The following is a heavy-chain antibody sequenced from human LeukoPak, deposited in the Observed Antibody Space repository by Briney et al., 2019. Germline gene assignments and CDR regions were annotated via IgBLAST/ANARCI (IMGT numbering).Heavy chain of an antibody. Sequence: GGSLRLSCTASGFTVSSYYMSWVRQAPGKGLEWVSIIDSGGSTYYADSVKGRFTISRDNSKNTVFLQMNSLRAEDTAVYYCARDPYSKIFGGWGHGTLVTVSS. V-gene: IGHV3-66*02. CDR3: ARDPYSKIFGG. CDR2: IDSGGST. CDR1: GFTVSSYY. D-gene: IGHD3-3*01. J-gene: IGHJ4*01.